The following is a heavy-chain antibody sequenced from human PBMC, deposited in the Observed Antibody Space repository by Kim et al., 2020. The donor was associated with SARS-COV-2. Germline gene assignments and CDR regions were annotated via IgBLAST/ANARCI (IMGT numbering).Heavy chain of an antibody. Sequence: GGSLRLSCAASGFTFSDYYMSWIRQAPGKGLEWVSYISSSGSTIYYADSVKGRFTISRDNAKNSLYLQMNSLRAEDTAVYYCARVGSDYVWGSYRPFGSLDYWGQGTLVTVSS. CDR2: ISSSGSTI. CDR3: ARVGSDYVWGSYRPFGSLDY. CDR1: GFTFSDYY. J-gene: IGHJ4*02. D-gene: IGHD3-16*02. V-gene: IGHV3-11*01.